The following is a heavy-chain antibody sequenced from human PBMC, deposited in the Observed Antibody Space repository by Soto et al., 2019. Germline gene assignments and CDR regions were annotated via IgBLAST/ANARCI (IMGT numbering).Heavy chain of an antibody. Sequence: QVQLVQSGAEVKKPGSSVKVSCKASGGTFSSYAISWVRQAPGQGLEWMGGIIPIFGTANYAQKFQGRVTITAYNSTSPAYMEMSCLRSEDTALYYCAYCANGVCYHWGFDPCCQGTMVTVSS. CDR1: GGTFSSYA. J-gene: IGHJ5*02. CDR3: AYCANGVCYHWGFDP. CDR2: IIPIFGTA. V-gene: IGHV1-69*06. D-gene: IGHD2-8*01.